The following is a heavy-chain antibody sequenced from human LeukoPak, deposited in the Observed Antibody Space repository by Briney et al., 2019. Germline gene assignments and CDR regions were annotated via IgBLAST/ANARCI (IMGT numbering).Heavy chain of an antibody. CDR2: IIPIFGTA. D-gene: IGHD3-22*01. J-gene: IGHJ3*02. CDR1: GGTFSSYA. Sequence: SVKVSFKASGGTFSSYAISWVRQAPGQGLEWMGGIIPIFGTANYAQKFQGRVKSTADESTSTDYMELSSLRSEDTAVYYCARGGGHYYDSSGYYFDAFDIWGQGTMVTVSS. CDR3: ARGGGHYYDSSGYYFDAFDI. V-gene: IGHV1-69*01.